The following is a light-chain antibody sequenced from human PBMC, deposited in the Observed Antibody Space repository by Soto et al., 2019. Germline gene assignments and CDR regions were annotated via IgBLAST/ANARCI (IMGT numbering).Light chain of an antibody. CDR1: SSDVGGYNY. CDR3: CSYAGRSTWDVV. J-gene: IGLJ2*01. V-gene: IGLV2-14*03. CDR2: EVS. Sequence: QSALTQPASVSGSPGQSITISCTGASSDVGGYNYVSWYQQHPGKAPKLMIYEVSNRPSGTSYRFSGSKSGNTASLTISGLQAEDEADYYCCSYAGRSTWDVVFGGGTQLTVL.